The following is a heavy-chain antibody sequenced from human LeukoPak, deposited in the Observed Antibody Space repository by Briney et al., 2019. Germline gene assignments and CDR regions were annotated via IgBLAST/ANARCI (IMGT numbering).Heavy chain of an antibody. J-gene: IGHJ4*02. V-gene: IGHV3-23*01. CDR1: GFTFSSYA. CDR2: ISGDGISP. Sequence: GGSLRLSCAASGFTFSSYAMSWVRQAPGKGLECVSAISGDGISPYYADSVRGRFTISRDNSKNTLYLQMNSLRVEDTAVYFCARDPGAFPYFFDYWGQGTLVTVSS. CDR3: ARDPGAFPYFFDY. D-gene: IGHD4/OR15-4a*01.